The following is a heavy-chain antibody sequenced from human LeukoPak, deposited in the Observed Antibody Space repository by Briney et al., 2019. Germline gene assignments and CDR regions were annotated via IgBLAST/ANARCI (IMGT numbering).Heavy chain of an antibody. V-gene: IGHV1-69*01. Sequence: SVKVSCKASGGTFSSYATSWVRQAPGQGLEWMGGIIPIFGTANYAQKFQGRVTITADESTSTAYMELSSLRSEDTAVYYCAREGYCSGGSCSPAYWGQGTLVTVSS. J-gene: IGHJ4*02. CDR1: GGTFSSYA. CDR3: AREGYCSGGSCSPAY. D-gene: IGHD2-15*01. CDR2: IIPIFGTA.